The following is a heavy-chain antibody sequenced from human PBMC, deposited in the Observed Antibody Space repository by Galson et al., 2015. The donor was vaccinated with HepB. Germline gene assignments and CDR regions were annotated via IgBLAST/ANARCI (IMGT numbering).Heavy chain of an antibody. CDR2: INPSGGST. CDR1: GYTFTSYY. V-gene: IGHV1-46*03. Sequence: SVKVSCKASGYTFTSYYMHWVRQAPGQGLEWMGIINPSGGSTSYAQKFQGRVTMTRDTSTSTVYMELSSLRSEDTAVYYCARGPNPIAARGGHWFDPWGQGTLVTVSS. CDR3: ARGPNPIAARGGHWFDP. D-gene: IGHD6-13*01. J-gene: IGHJ5*02.